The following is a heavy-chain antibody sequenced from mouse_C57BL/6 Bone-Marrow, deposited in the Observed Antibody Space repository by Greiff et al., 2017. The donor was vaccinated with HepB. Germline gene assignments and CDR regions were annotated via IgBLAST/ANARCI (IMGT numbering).Heavy chain of an antibody. CDR2: IRVKSDNYAT. CDR3: TEGRMDY. V-gene: IGHV6-3*01. Sequence: EVKLQESGGGLVQPGGSMKLSCVASGFTFSNYWMNWVRQSREKGLEWGAQIRVKSDNYATHYAESVKGRFTISRDDSKRSVYLQMNNLRAEDTGIYYCTEGRMDYWGQGTSVTVSS. J-gene: IGHJ4*01. CDR1: GFTFSNYW.